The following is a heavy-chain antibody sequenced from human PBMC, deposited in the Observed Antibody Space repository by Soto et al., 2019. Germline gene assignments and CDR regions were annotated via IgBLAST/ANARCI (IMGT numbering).Heavy chain of an antibody. D-gene: IGHD3-22*01. CDR1: GYTFTGYY. Sequence: QVQLVQSGAEVKKPGASVKVSCKASGYTFTGYYMHWVRQAPGQGLEWMGWINPNSGGTNYAQKFQGRVTMTSDTSISTAYMELSRLRSDDTAVYYCAREYYYDSSGPYYYYYGMDVWGQGTTVTVSS. CDR2: INPNSGGT. J-gene: IGHJ6*02. V-gene: IGHV1-2*02. CDR3: AREYYYDSSGPYYYYYGMDV.